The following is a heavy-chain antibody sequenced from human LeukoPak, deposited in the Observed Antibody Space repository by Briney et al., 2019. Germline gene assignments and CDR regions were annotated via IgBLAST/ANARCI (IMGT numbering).Heavy chain of an antibody. D-gene: IGHD5-24*01. V-gene: IGHV4-59*01. CDR3: AREAPVGESAFDI. J-gene: IGHJ3*02. CDR2: IYYSGSP. CDR1: GGSISSYY. Sequence: ASETLSLTCTVSGGSISSYYWNWIRQPPGKGLEWIGYIYYSGSPNYNPSLKSRVTISVDTSKNQLSLKLSSVAAADTAVYYCAREAPVGESAFDIWGQGTMVTASS.